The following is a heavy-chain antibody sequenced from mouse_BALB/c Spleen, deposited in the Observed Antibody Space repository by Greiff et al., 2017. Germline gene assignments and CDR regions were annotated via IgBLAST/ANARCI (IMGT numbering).Heavy chain of an antibody. J-gene: IGHJ2*01. CDR3: ARDHYYGSDYFDY. CDR1: GFTFSSYG. CDR2: INSNGGST. D-gene: IGHD1-2*01. V-gene: IGHV5-6-3*01. Sequence: EVQLVESGGGLVQPGGSLKLSCAASGFTFSSYGMSWVRQTPDKRLELVATINSNGGSTYYPDSVKGRFTISRDNAKNTLYLQMSSLKSEDTAMYYCARDHYYGSDYFDYWGQGTTLTVSS.